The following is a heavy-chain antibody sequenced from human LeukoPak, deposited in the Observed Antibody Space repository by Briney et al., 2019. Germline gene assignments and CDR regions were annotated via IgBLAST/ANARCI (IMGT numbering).Heavy chain of an antibody. CDR3: ARDRGDGYNYS. D-gene: IGHD5-24*01. CDR1: GYTLSDLA. Sequence: ASVKVSCKVSGYTLSDLAMHWVRQAPGKGREWMGGLDPEDGEAIYAQPLQGRVTMTEDTSSDTAYMVLSSLRSEDTAVYYCARDRGDGYNYSWGQGTLVTVSS. CDR2: LDPEDGEA. J-gene: IGHJ4*02. V-gene: IGHV1-24*01.